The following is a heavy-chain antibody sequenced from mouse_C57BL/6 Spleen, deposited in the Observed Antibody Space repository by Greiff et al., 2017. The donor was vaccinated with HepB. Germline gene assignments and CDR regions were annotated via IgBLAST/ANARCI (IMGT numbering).Heavy chain of an antibody. J-gene: IGHJ4*01. CDR3: ARGRDSSGPYYYAMDY. D-gene: IGHD3-2*02. CDR2: IHPNSGST. Sequence: QVQLQQPGAELVKPGASVKLSCKASGYTFTSYWMHWVKQRPGQGLEWIGMIHPNSGSTNYNEKFESKATLTVDKSSSTAYMQLSSLTSEDSAVYYCARGRDSSGPYYYAMDYWGQGTSVTVSS. CDR1: GYTFTSYW. V-gene: IGHV1-64*01.